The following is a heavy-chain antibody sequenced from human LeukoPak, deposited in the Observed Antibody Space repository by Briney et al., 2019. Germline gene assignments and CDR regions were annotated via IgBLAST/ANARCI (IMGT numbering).Heavy chain of an antibody. CDR1: GFTFSSYG. J-gene: IGHJ4*02. V-gene: IGHV3-30*18. CDR3: AEEGGLWLRSNYFDY. D-gene: IGHD5-12*01. Sequence: PGGSLRLSCAASGFTFSSYGMHWVRQAPGKGLEWVAVISYDGSNKYYADSVKGRFTISRDNSKNTLYLQMNSLRAEDTAVYYCAEEGGLWLRSNYFDYWGQGTLVTVSS. CDR2: ISYDGSNK.